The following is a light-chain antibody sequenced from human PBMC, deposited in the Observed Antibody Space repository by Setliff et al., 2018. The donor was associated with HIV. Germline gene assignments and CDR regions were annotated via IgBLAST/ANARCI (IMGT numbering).Light chain of an antibody. Sequence: QSVLTQPASVSGTPGQSITLSCTGTSSDVGSYNFVSWYQQHPGRAPKLMIYDVTKQPSGVSDRFSGSKSGNTASLTISGLQTEDEADYYCCSYTSSLTYVFGTGTKVTVL. V-gene: IGLV2-14*03. CDR1: SSDVGSYNF. J-gene: IGLJ1*01. CDR2: DVT. CDR3: CSYTSSLTYV.